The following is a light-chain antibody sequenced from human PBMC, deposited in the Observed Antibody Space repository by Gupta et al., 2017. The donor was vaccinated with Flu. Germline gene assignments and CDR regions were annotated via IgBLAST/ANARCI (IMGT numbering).Light chain of an antibody. CDR1: KTLNYN. CDR2: DAS. CDR3: QHYNTCPPEHN. V-gene: IGKV3-15*01. Sequence: EILMTQSPATLSVSPGERVTLPCRASKTLNYNLTWYQQKHGQAPRLLIYDASTRDTGVPARFSGSGSGTEFILTISSLQSEDFALYYCQHYNTCPPEHNFGQGTKLEIK. J-gene: IGKJ2*01.